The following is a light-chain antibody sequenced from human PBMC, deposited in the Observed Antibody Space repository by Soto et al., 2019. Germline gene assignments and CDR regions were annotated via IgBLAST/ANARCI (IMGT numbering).Light chain of an antibody. CDR3: ISYANTTPYV. J-gene: IGLJ1*01. CDR2: EVT. V-gene: IGLV2-14*01. Sequence: QSALTQPASVSGSPGQSITISCIGTRTDIGGYNFVSWFQQHPGKAPKLIIFEVTNRPSGVSNRFSGSKSGNTASLTISGLQPADESNYYFISYANTTPYVYASGTNVTVL. CDR1: RTDIGGYNF.